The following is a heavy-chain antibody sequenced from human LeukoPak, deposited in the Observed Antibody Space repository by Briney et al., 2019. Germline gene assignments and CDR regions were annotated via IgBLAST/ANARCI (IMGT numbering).Heavy chain of an antibody. Sequence: GGSLRLSCAASGFTFSTSGMTWVRQAPGKGLEWVSTINGRGVSTYYADSVRGRFTISRDNSKNTVYLQMSSLRADDTAVYHCAKDSRFFDWLLPVFDYWGQGTLVSVSS. CDR2: INGRGVST. V-gene: IGHV3-23*01. CDR1: GFTFSTSG. CDR3: AKDSRFFDWLLPVFDY. J-gene: IGHJ4*02. D-gene: IGHD3-9*01.